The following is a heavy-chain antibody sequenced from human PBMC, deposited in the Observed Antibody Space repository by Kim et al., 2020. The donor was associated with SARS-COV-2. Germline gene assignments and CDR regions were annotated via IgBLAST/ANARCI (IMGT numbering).Heavy chain of an antibody. J-gene: IGHJ6*02. CDR2: INPSGGST. Sequence: ASVKVSCKASGYTFTSYYMHWVRQAPGQGLEWMGIINPSGGSTSYAQKFQGRVTMTRDTSTSTVYMELSSLRSEDTAVYYCARDSEGSSGWNPRSGMDVWGQGTTVTVSS. D-gene: IGHD6-19*01. CDR3: ARDSEGSSGWNPRSGMDV. V-gene: IGHV1-46*01. CDR1: GYTFTSYY.